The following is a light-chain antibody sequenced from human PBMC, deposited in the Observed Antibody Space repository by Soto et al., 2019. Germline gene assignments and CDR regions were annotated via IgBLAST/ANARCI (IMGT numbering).Light chain of an antibody. J-gene: IGKJ2*01. CDR2: GAS. V-gene: IGKV3-20*01. Sequence: EIVLTQSPGTLSLSPGERATLSCRASQSVSSTYLAWYQQKPGQGPRLLIYGASSRATGIPDRFSGSGSGTDFTLTISRLEPEDFAVYYCQQYVSTPRTFGQGTKLEIK. CDR1: QSVSSTY. CDR3: QQYVSTPRT.